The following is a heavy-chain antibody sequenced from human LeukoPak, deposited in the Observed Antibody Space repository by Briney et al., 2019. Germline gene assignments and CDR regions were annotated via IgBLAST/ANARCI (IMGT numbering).Heavy chain of an antibody. J-gene: IGHJ3*02. Sequence: HAGGSLRLSCAASGFTFSSYGMHWVRQAPGKGLEWVANIKQDGSEKYYVDSVKGRFTISRDNAKNSLYLQMNSLRAEDTAVYYCARDTDDAFDIWGQGTMVTVSS. CDR3: ARDTDDAFDI. CDR1: GFTFSSYG. V-gene: IGHV3-7*03. CDR2: IKQDGSEK. D-gene: IGHD4-17*01.